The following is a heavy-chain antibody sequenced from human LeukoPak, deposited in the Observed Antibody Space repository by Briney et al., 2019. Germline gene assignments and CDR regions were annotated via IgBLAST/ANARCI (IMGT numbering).Heavy chain of an antibody. V-gene: IGHV3-49*05. CDR3: TRVAGDDSSGYPLFDY. CDR1: GFTFGDYA. Sequence: KAGGSLRLSCAASGFTFGDYAMSWFRQAPGKGLEWVGFIRSKAYSGTTEYAASVKGRFTISRDDSKSIAYLQMNSLKTEDTAVYYCTRVAGDDSSGYPLFDYWGQGTLVTVSS. D-gene: IGHD3-22*01. J-gene: IGHJ4*02. CDR2: IRSKAYSGTT.